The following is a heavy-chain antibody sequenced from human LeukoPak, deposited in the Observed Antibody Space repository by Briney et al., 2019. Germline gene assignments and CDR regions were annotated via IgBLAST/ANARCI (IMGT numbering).Heavy chain of an antibody. V-gene: IGHV3-74*01. CDR1: GVTFSNYW. Sequence: GGSLRLSCAASGVTFSNYWMHWVRQVPGKGLVWVSRINTNGNITTYADSVKGRFTISRDNSKNTLYLQMNSLRAEGTAVYYCAKDGQWLGRRGFQHWGQGTLVTVSS. J-gene: IGHJ1*01. D-gene: IGHD6-19*01. CDR2: INTNGNIT. CDR3: AKDGQWLGRRGFQH.